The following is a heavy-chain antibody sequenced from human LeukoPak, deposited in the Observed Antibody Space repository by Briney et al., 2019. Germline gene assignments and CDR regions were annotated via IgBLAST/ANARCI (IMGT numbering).Heavy chain of an antibody. CDR3: VRLRWELLAPYFDH. D-gene: IGHD2-15*01. CDR1: TDSPNTYY. Sequence: SETLSLTCSVSTDSPNTYYWSWIRQSPGKGLEWIGHIYHSGSTDYNPSFKSRVTISIDMSKKEFSLKRTSVTVADTAMYYCVRLRWELLAPYFDHWGQGAFVIVSS. V-gene: IGHV4-59*01. CDR2: IYHSGST. J-gene: IGHJ4*02.